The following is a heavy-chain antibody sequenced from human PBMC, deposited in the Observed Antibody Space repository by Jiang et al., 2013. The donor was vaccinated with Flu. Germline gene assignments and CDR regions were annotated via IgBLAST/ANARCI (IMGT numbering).Heavy chain of an antibody. J-gene: IGHJ6*02. CDR1: GYTFTSYG. CDR2: ISAYNGNT. CDR3: AREGGHEVLVVYGFPMDV. V-gene: IGHV1-18*01. Sequence: GAEVKKPGASVKVSCKASGYTFTSYGISWVRQAPGQGLEWMGWISAYNGNTNYAQKLQGRVTMTTDTSTSTAYMELRSLRSDDTAVYYCAREGGHEVLVVYGFPMDVWGQGTTVTVSS. D-gene: IGHD2-8*02.